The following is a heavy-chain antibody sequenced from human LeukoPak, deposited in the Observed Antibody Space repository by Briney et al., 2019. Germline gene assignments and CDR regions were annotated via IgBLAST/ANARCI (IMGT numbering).Heavy chain of an antibody. V-gene: IGHV3-7*02. Sequence: AGGSLRLSCEASGFTFSSYWMSWVRQAPGKGLEWVANIKQDGSEKYCVDSVKGRFTISRDNAKNSLYLQLNSLRAEDTAVYYCASTMVGHMNDYWGQGTLVTVSS. CDR2: IKQDGSEK. CDR1: GFTFSSYW. CDR3: ASTMVGHMNDY. D-gene: IGHD2-8*01. J-gene: IGHJ4*02.